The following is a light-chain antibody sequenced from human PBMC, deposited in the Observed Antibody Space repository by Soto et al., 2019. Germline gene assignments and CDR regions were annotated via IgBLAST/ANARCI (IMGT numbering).Light chain of an antibody. CDR2: GAS. CDR3: QQFYNWPRT. CDR1: QSVSSN. Sequence: EIVMTQSPGTLSVSPGERATLSCRASQSVSSNLAWYQQNPGQAPRLLIYGASTRATAIPARFSGSGSETEFTLTISSLQSEDFAVYYCQQFYNWPRTFGQGTKVDIK. J-gene: IGKJ1*01. V-gene: IGKV3-15*01.